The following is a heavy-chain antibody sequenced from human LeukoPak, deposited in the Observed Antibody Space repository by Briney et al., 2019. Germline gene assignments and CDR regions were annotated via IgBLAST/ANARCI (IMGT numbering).Heavy chain of an antibody. J-gene: IGHJ4*02. D-gene: IGHD1-1*01. V-gene: IGHV3-53*01. CDR2: IYRSGTT. CDR3: ATGGTYYLDY. CDR1: GHNFTSQW. Sequence: GESLKISCKGSGHNFTSQWIAWVRQAPGKGLEWVSVIYRSGTTNYAESVQGRFTISRDESKNTLYLQLNSLRDDDTAIYYCATGGTYYLDYWGQGSLVTVSS.